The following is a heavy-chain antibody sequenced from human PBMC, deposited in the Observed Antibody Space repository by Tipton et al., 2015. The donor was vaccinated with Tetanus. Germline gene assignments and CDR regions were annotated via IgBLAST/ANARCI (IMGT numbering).Heavy chain of an antibody. J-gene: IGHJ4*02. CDR3: ARWLNFYYYDSIGFYYFDY. Sequence: SLRLSCAASGFTFSSYWMSWVRQAPGKGLEWVANIKQDGSEKYYVDSVKGRFTISRDNAKNSLYLQMNSLRAEDTAVYYCARWLNFYYYDSIGFYYFDYWGQGTLVTVSS. CDR2: IKQDGSEK. V-gene: IGHV3-7*01. CDR1: GFTFSSYW. D-gene: IGHD3-22*01.